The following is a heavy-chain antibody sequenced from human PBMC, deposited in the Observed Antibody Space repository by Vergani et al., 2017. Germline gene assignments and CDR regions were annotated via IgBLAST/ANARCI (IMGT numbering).Heavy chain of an antibody. D-gene: IGHD2-21*01. CDR2: IYYSGST. CDR1: GGSISSSSYY. CDR3: GFLPGIYYYYGMDV. V-gene: IGHV4-39*01. J-gene: IGHJ6*02. Sequence: QLQLQESGPGLVKPSETLSLTCTVSGGSISSSSYYWGWIRQPPGKGLEWIGSIYYSGSTYYNPSLKSRVTISVDTSKNQFSLKLSSVTAADTAVYYCGFLPGIYYYYGMDVWGQGTTVTVSS.